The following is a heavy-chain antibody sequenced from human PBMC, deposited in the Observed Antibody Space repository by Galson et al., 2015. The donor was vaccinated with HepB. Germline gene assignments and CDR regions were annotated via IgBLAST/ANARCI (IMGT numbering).Heavy chain of an antibody. CDR1: GGSISSSSYY. CDR2: IYYSGST. J-gene: IGHJ4*02. D-gene: IGHD3-10*02. CDR3: ACSGSYVLFDY. V-gene: IGHV4-39*01. Sequence: ETLSLTCTVSGGSISSSSYYWGWIRQPPGKGLEWIGSIYYSGSTYYNPSLKSRVTISVDTSKNQFSLKLSSVTATDTAVYYCACSGSYVLFDYWGQGTLVTVSS.